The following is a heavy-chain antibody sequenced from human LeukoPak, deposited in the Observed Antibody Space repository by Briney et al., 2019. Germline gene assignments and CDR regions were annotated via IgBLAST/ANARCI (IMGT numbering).Heavy chain of an antibody. CDR3: ARDRVGGSYYRALDY. Sequence: ASVKVSCKASGYTFTSYGISWVRQAPGQGLEWMGWISAYTGNTNYAQKLQGRVTMTTDTSTSTAYMELRSLRSDDTAVYYCARDRVGGSYYRALDYWGQGTLVTVSS. V-gene: IGHV1-18*01. CDR1: GYTFTSYG. CDR2: ISAYTGNT. D-gene: IGHD1-26*01. J-gene: IGHJ4*02.